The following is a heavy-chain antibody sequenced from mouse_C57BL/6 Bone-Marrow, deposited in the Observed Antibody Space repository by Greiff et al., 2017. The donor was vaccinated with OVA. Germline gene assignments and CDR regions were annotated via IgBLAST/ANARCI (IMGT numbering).Heavy chain of an antibody. D-gene: IGHD1-2*01. J-gene: IGHJ3*01. CDR3: ARALRPEGFAY. CDR2: INPGSGGT. V-gene: IGHV1-54*01. Sequence: QVQLKQSGAELVRPGTSVKVSCKASGYAFTNYLIEWVKQRPGQGLEWIGVINPGSGGTNYNEKFKGKATLTADKSSSTAYMQLSSLTSEDSAVYFCARALRPEGFAYWGQGTLVTVSA. CDR1: GYAFTNYL.